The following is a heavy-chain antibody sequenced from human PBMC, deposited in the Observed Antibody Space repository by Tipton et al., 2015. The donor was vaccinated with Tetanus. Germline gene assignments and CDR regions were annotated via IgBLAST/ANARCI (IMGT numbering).Heavy chain of an antibody. Sequence: GLVKPSQTLSLTCTVSGGSISSGDYYWSWIRRPPGKGPEWIGDVYSTATAYYNPSLKSRVTISVDTSKNQFSHKLTSVTAADTAVYYCARGEAYGDYPAMSFFDNWGQGTLLTVSS. CDR2: VYSTATA. J-gene: IGHJ4*02. CDR1: GGSISSGDYY. D-gene: IGHD4-17*01. V-gene: IGHV4-30-4*01. CDR3: ARGEAYGDYPAMSFFDN.